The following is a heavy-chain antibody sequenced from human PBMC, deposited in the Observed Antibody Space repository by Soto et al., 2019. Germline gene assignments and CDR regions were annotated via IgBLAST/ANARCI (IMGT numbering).Heavy chain of an antibody. Sequence: EVQLVESGGGLVQPGGSLRLSCAASGFTFSSYWMHWVRQVPGKGLEWVARINGDGSITSHADSVTGRFTISRDNAKDTLDLQMRSLRAEDTGVYYCARAETTKYDSSGYGYWGQGVRVIVSS. V-gene: IGHV3-74*03. CDR3: ARAETTKYDSSGYGY. D-gene: IGHD3-22*01. CDR1: GFTFSSYW. J-gene: IGHJ1*01. CDR2: INGDGSIT.